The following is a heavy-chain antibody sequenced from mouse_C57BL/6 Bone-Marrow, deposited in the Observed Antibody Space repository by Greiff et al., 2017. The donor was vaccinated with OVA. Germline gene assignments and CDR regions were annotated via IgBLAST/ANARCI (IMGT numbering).Heavy chain of an antibody. CDR1: GYAFTNYL. CDR3: ARWSHYYGSSLWYFDV. CDR2: INPGSGGT. J-gene: IGHJ1*03. D-gene: IGHD1-1*01. Sequence: VQLQQSGAELVRPGTSVKVSCKASGYAFTNYLIEWVKQRPGQGLEWIGVINPGSGGTNYNEKFKGKATLTADKSSSTAYMQLSSLTSEDSAVYFCARWSHYYGSSLWYFDVWGTRTTVTVSS. V-gene: IGHV1-54*01.